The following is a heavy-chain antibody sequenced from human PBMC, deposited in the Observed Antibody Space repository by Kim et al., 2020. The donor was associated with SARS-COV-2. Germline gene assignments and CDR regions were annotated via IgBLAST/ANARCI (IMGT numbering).Heavy chain of an antibody. Sequence: GGSLRLSCAASGFTFDDYAMHWVRQAPGKGLEWVSGISWNSGSIGYADSVKGRFTISRDNAKNSLYLQMNSLRAEDTALYYCAKFPDWRGSYSDYWGQGTLVTVSS. J-gene: IGHJ4*02. CDR1: GFTFDDYA. V-gene: IGHV3-9*01. D-gene: IGHD1-26*01. CDR3: AKFPDWRGSYSDY. CDR2: ISWNSGSI.